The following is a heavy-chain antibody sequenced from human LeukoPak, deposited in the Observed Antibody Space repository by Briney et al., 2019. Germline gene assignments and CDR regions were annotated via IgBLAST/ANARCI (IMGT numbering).Heavy chain of an antibody. CDR1: GSTFSSYA. CDR2: ISGSGGST. V-gene: IGHV3-23*01. J-gene: IGHJ4*02. D-gene: IGHD3-16*01. Sequence: PGGSLRLSCAASGSTFSSYAMSWVRQAPGKGLEWVSGISGSGGSTDYADSVKGRFTISRDNPKNTLYLQMNSLRAEDTAVYYCARGLRNFDYWGQGTLVTVSS. CDR3: ARGLRNFDY.